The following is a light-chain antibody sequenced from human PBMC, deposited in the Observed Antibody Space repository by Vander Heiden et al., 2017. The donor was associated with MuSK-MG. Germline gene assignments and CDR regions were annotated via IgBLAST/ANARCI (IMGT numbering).Light chain of an antibody. J-gene: IGKJ1*01. CDR3: QQDGSSPWT. CDR2: GAS. CDR1: QSVSTSY. Sequence: DIGLTRSPGTLSLSPGERATLSCRASQSVSTSYLAWYPQNPGQAPRLLIYGASSRATGIPDRFSGSGSATDFTLTISRLEPAAFAVYYCQQDGSSPWTFGQGTKVEIK. V-gene: IGKV3-20*01.